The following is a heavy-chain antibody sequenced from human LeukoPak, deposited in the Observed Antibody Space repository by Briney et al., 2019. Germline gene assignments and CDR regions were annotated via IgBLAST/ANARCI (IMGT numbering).Heavy chain of an antibody. V-gene: IGHV4-34*01. Sequence: PSETLSLTCAVYGGSFTKHQWSWIRQPPGKGLEWIGAINDGGSTNYNPSLKSRVTISVDTSKNQFSLRLSSMTAADTAVYYCARGPGVAAAGFDYWGQGTLVTVSS. CDR1: GGSFTKHQ. J-gene: IGHJ4*02. CDR3: ARGPGVAAAGFDY. CDR2: INDGGST. D-gene: IGHD6-13*01.